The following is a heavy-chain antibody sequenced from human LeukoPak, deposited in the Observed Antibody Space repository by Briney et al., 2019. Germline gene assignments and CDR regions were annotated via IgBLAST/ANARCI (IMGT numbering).Heavy chain of an antibody. V-gene: IGHV3-48*04. CDR3: ARTPAVAGTKRGSPNDY. J-gene: IGHJ4*02. D-gene: IGHD6-19*01. CDR1: GFTFSSYS. Sequence: PGGSLRLSCAASGFTFSSYSMNWVRQAPGKGLEGVSYISSSSSTIYYADSVKGRFTISRDNAKNSLYLQMNSLRAEDTASYYCARTPAVAGTKRGSPNDYWGQGTLVTVSS. CDR2: ISSSSSTI.